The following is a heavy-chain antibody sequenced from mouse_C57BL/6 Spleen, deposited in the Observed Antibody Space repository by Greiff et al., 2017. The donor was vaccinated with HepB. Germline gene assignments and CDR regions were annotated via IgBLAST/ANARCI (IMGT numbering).Heavy chain of an antibody. D-gene: IGHD1-1*01. J-gene: IGHJ2*01. V-gene: IGHV14-4*01. Sequence: EVKLMESGAELVRPGASVKLSCTASGFNIKDDYMHWVKQRPEQGLEWIGWIDPENGDTEYASKFQGKATITADTSSNTAYLQLSSLTSEDTAVYYCTKSLYYYGSSEDYFDYWGQGTTLTVSS. CDR1: GFNIKDDY. CDR3: TKSLYYYGSSEDYFDY. CDR2: IDPENGDT.